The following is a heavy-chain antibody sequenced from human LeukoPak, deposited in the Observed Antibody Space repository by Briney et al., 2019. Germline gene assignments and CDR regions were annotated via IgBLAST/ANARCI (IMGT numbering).Heavy chain of an antibody. Sequence: PGGSLRLSCAASGFTFRDYAMNWVRQAPGKGLEWVSVIYSGGSTYYADSVKGRFTISRDNSKNTLYLQMNSLRAEDTAVYYCARGPFHVVVPAAIHREVNWFDPWGQGTLVTVSS. D-gene: IGHD2-2*01. J-gene: IGHJ5*02. CDR2: IYSGGST. V-gene: IGHV3-53*01. CDR3: ARGPFHVVVPAAIHREVNWFDP. CDR1: GFTFRDYA.